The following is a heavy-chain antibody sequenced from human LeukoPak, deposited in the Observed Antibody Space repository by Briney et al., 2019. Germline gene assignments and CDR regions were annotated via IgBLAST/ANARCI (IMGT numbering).Heavy chain of an antibody. D-gene: IGHD3-10*01. CDR3: ARGGGQGGLLWFGELPTHYYYGMDV. J-gene: IGHJ6*02. CDR2: IYYSGST. V-gene: IGHV4-31*03. Sequence: SETLPLTCTVSGGSISSGGYYWSWIRQHPGKGLEWIGYIYYSGSTYYNPSLKSRVTISVDTSKNQFSLKLSSVTAADTAVYYCARGGGQGGLLWFGELPTHYYYGMDVWGQGTTVTVSS. CDR1: GGSISSGGYY.